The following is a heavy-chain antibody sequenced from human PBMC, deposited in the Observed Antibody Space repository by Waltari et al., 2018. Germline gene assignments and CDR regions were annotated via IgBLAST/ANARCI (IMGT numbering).Heavy chain of an antibody. Sequence: QLQLQESGPGLVKPSETLSLTCTVSGGSISSSSYYWGWIRQPPGKGLECIGSIYYSGSTYYNPSLKSRVTISVDTSKYQFSLKLSSVTAADTAVYYCVRRKSSSPDAFDIWGQGTMVTVSS. V-gene: IGHV4-39*01. CDR2: IYYSGST. CDR3: VRRKSSSPDAFDI. D-gene: IGHD6-6*01. J-gene: IGHJ3*02. CDR1: GGSISSSSYY.